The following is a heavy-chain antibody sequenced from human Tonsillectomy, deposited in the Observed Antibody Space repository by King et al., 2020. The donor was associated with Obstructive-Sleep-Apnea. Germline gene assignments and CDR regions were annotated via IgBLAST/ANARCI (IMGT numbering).Heavy chain of an antibody. CDR3: AGGFDYGGNRFDY. J-gene: IGHJ4*02. D-gene: IGHD4-23*01. CDR2: ISRSTSYI. CDR1: GVTFSSYS. Sequence: VQLVESGGGLVKPGGSLRLSCAASGVTFSSYSMNWVRQAPWKWLEWVSSISRSTSYIHYADKVKGRFTSSRYNAKSALYLQMNSLRAEDTAVYYCAGGFDYGGNRFDYWGQGTLVTVSS. V-gene: IGHV3-21*01.